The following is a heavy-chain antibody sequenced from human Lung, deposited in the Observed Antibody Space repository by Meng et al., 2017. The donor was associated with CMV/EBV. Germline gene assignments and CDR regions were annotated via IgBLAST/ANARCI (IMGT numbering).Heavy chain of an antibody. V-gene: IGHV4-59*01. CDR1: GGSISSYY. CDR2: IYYSGST. Sequence: VQLQSAGPVLVKSSETLSPTCTVSGGSISSYYWSWIRQPPGKGLEWIGYIYYSGSTNYNPSLKSRVTISVDTSKNQFSLKLSSVTAADTAVYYCAREEGIGGFDPWGQGTLVTVSS. D-gene: IGHD3-10*01. J-gene: IGHJ5*02. CDR3: AREEGIGGFDP.